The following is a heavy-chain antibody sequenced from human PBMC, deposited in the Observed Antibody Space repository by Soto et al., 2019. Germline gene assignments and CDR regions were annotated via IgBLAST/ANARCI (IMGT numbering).Heavy chain of an antibody. J-gene: IGHJ4*02. Sequence: EVQLLESGGGLVQPGGSLRLSCAASGFTFNNNAMTWVRRAPGRGLEWASAISGGGDTTSYADSVKGRFTVSRDGSKNTLYLQMSSLRAEDTALYYCAKGRGGSGSLTPRVDFWGQGTLVTVSS. CDR1: GFTFNNNA. D-gene: IGHD3-10*01. CDR2: ISGGGDTT. CDR3: AKGRGGSGSLTPRVDF. V-gene: IGHV3-23*01.